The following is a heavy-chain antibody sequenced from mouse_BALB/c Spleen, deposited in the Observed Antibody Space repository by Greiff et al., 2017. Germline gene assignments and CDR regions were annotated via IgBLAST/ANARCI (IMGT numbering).Heavy chain of an antibody. Sequence: EVMLVESGPGLVKPSQSLSLTCTVTGYSITSDYAWNWIRQFPGNKLEWMGYISYNISTTYNPSLKSRISITRDTSKNQFFLQLNSVTTEDTATYYCAREGLRYAMDYWGQGTSVTVSS. CDR1: GYSITSDYA. V-gene: IGHV3-2*02. J-gene: IGHJ4*01. CDR2: ISYNIST. CDR3: AREGLRYAMDY. D-gene: IGHD2-2*01.